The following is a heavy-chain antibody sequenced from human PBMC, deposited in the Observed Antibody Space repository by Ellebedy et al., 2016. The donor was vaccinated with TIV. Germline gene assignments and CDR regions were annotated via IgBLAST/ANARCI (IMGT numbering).Heavy chain of an antibody. D-gene: IGHD4-23*01. J-gene: IGHJ6*03. CDR3: ARVGGEYYYYYYYMDV. CDR1: GFDFRSYG. CDR2: ISSSGRTT. V-gene: IGHV3-48*01. Sequence: GGSLRLXXVASGFDFRSYGITWVRQAAGKGLEWVAYISSSGRTTDYADSVKGRFTISRDNANNSLHLEMNSLRAEDTAVYYCARVGGEYYYYYYYMDVWGKGTTVTVSS.